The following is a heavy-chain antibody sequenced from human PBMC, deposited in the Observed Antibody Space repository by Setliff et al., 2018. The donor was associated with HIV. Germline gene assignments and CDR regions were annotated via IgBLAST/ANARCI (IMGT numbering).Heavy chain of an antibody. CDR1: GYSFTDYF. CDR3: AREGDVLSGYYVNWFDP. V-gene: IGHV1-2*06. Sequence: ASVMVSCKASGYSFTDYFMHWVRQAPGQGLEWVGRVNPNSGDTNYAQKFQGRVTMTRHTSISTAYMELSRLTSDDTAVYYCAREGDVLSGYYVNWFDPWGQGTLVTVSS. CDR2: VNPNSGDT. J-gene: IGHJ5*02. D-gene: IGHD3-3*01.